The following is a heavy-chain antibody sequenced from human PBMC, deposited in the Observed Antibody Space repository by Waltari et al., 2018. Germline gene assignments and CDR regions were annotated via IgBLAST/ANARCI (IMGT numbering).Heavy chain of an antibody. CDR3: AKGNDYSSSHPFFDS. D-gene: IGHD6-13*01. Sequence: EVQLGESGGGLVQPGGSLRLSCAASGFTFSRYATNWVRQAPGKGLEWVSVISGNGGRTYYADSVKGRFTISRDNSKNTLYLQMKSLRAEDTAVYYCAKGNDYSSSHPFFDSWGQGTLVTVSS. V-gene: IGHV3-23*04. J-gene: IGHJ4*02. CDR1: GFTFSRYA. CDR2: ISGNGGRT.